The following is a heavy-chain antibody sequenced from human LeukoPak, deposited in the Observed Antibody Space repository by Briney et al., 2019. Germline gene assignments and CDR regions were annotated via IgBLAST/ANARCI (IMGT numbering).Heavy chain of an antibody. Sequence: GGSLRLSCAASGFTFSSYGMHWVRQAPGKGLEWVAFIRYDGSNKYYADSVKGRFTISRDNSKNTLYLQMNSLRAEDTAVYYCAKEWRFLEWKLFDYWGQGTLVTVSS. CDR1: GFTFSSYG. CDR2: IRYDGSNK. D-gene: IGHD3-3*01. V-gene: IGHV3-30*02. CDR3: AKEWRFLEWKLFDY. J-gene: IGHJ4*02.